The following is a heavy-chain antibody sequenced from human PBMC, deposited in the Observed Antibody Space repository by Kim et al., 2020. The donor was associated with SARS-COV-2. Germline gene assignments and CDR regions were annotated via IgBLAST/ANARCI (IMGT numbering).Heavy chain of an antibody. V-gene: IGHV1-2*02. CDR3: ARDGPGYSSSWPNYNYYYGMDV. Sequence: ASVKVSCKASGYTFTGYYMHWVRQAPGQGLEWMGWINPNSGGTNYAQKFQGRVTMTRDTSISTAYMELSRLRSDDTAVYYCARDGPGYSSSWPNYNYYYGMDVWGQGTTVTVSS. D-gene: IGHD6-13*01. CDR2: INPNSGGT. J-gene: IGHJ6*02. CDR1: GYTFTGYY.